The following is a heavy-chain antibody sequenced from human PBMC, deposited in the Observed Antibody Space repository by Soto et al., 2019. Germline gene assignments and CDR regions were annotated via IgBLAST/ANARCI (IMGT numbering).Heavy chain of an antibody. CDR2: IIPILGIA. CDR3: ARVWIPGKTATRPDYYYYGMDV. CDR1: GGTFSSYT. Sequence: ASVKVSCKASGGTFSSYTISWVRQAPGQGLEWMGRIIPILGIANYAQKFQGRVTITADKSTSTAYMELSSLRSEDTAVYYCARVWIPGKTATRPDYYYYGMDVWGQGTTVTVSS. D-gene: IGHD6-25*01. J-gene: IGHJ6*02. V-gene: IGHV1-69*02.